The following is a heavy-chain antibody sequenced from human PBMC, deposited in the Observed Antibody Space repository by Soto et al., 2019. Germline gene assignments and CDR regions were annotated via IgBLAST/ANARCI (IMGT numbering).Heavy chain of an antibody. D-gene: IGHD2-21*02. CDR1: GFSLSTGGMG. CDR3: VHSRCGGDCLQSYSSHYYYGMDI. V-gene: IGHV2-5*02. CDR2: IYWDGDR. J-gene: IGHJ6*02. Sequence: QITLKESGPTLVKPTQTLTLTCTFSGFSLSTGGMGVGWIRQPPGKALEWLALIYWDGDRRYSPSLMNRLTIAKDTSKNQVVLTKTNMDPVDTATYYCVHSRCGGDCLQSYSSHYYYGMDIWGQGTTVTVSS.